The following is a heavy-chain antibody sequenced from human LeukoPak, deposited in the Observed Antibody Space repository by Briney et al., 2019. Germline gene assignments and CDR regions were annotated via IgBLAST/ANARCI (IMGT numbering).Heavy chain of an antibody. CDR1: GYTFTSYA. J-gene: IGHJ6*04. D-gene: IGHD1-26*01. V-gene: IGHV1-3*01. CDR2: INAGNGNT. Sequence: GASVKVSCKASGYTFTSYAMHWVRQAPGQRLEWMGWINAGNGNTKHSQKFQGRVTITRDTSASTAYMELSSLRSEDTAVYYCARDLVGAKNYYYYGMDVWGKGTTVTVSS. CDR3: ARDLVGAKNYYYYGMDV.